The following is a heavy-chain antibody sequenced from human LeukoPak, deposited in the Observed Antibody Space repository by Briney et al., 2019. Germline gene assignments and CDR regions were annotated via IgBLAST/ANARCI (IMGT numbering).Heavy chain of an antibody. CDR1: GFTFSSYS. CDR2: ISSSSSYK. J-gene: IGHJ6*02. CDR3: ARDRDYDYVWGSYRPRYYYYGMDV. Sequence: GGSLRLSCAASGFTFSSYSMNWVRQAPGRGLEWVSSISSSSSYKYYADSVKGRFTISRDNAKNSLYLQMNSLRAEDTAVYYCARDRDYDYVWGSYRPRYYYYGMDVWGQGTTVTVSS. D-gene: IGHD3-16*02. V-gene: IGHV3-21*01.